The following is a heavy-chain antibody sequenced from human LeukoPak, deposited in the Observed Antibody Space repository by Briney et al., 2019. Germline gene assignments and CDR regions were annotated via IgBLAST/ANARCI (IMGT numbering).Heavy chain of an antibody. Sequence: SETLSLTCTVYGGSISSSSYYWGWIRQPPGKGLEWIGSIYYSGSTYYNPSLKSRVTISVDTSKNQFSLKLSSVTAADTAVYYCARDSRGGPGYSSGWPTDAFDIWGQGTMVTVSS. CDR1: GGSISSSSYY. V-gene: IGHV4-39*07. D-gene: IGHD6-19*01. J-gene: IGHJ3*02. CDR3: ARDSRGGPGYSSGWPTDAFDI. CDR2: IYYSGST.